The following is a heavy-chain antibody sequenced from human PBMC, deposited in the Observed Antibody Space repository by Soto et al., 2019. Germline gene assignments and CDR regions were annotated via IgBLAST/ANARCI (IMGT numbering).Heavy chain of an antibody. V-gene: IGHV3-30-3*01. Sequence: GGSLRLSCAASGFIFSSYAIQWVRQAPGKGLEWVAVISNDANQKYYADSVKGRFTISRDNSKNTLYLQMNSLRAEDTAVYYCAKDWDMITTYYDSSGYPPAVWGQGTMVTVSS. CDR3: AKDWDMITTYYDSSGYPPAV. CDR1: GFIFSSYA. CDR2: ISNDANQK. J-gene: IGHJ3*01. D-gene: IGHD3-22*01.